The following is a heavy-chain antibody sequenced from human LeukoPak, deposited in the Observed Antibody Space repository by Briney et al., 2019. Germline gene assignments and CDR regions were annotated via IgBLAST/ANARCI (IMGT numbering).Heavy chain of an antibody. CDR3: ARGQTHLENWFDP. CDR1: GFTFSSYS. CDR2: ISSSSSYI. Sequence: PWGSLRLSCAASGFTFSSYSMNWVRQAPGKGLEWVSSISSSSSYIYYADSVKGRFTISRDNAKNSLYLQMNSLRAEDTAVYYCARGQTHLENWFDPWGQGTLVTVSS. V-gene: IGHV3-21*01. J-gene: IGHJ5*02.